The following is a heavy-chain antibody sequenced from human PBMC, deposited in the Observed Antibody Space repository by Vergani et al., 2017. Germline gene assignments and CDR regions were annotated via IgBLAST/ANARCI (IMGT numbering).Heavy chain of an antibody. V-gene: IGHV3-7*01. CDR3: ARNWGYFDY. J-gene: IGHJ4*02. D-gene: IGHD3-16*01. CDR1: GFTFSGYW. Sequence: VQLVESGGNLVQPGRSLRLSCAASGFTFSGYWMNWVRQAPGKGLQWVANIKQDGSEKYYVDSLKGRFTVSRDNAKNSLYLQMNSLRAEDTAVYYCARNWGYFDYWGQGTLVTVSS. CDR2: IKQDGSEK.